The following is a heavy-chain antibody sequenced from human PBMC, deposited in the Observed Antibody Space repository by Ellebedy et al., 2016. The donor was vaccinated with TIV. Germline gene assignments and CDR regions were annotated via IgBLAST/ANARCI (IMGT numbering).Heavy chain of an antibody. CDR2: ISSNGGST. Sequence: GESLKISCSASGFTFSSYAMHWVRQAPGKGLEYVSAISSNGGSTYYADSVKGRFTISRDNSKNTLYLQMNSLRAEDTAVYYCARDWTEGAFDIWGQGTMVTVSS. CDR1: GFTFSSYA. V-gene: IGHV3-64*04. J-gene: IGHJ3*02. CDR3: ARDWTEGAFDI. D-gene: IGHD3/OR15-3a*01.